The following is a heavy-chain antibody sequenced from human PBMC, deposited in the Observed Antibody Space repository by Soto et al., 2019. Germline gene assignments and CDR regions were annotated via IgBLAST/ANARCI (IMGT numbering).Heavy chain of an antibody. D-gene: IGHD2-2*02. CDR2: ISGSGGST. CDR3: AKDPRYCSSTSCYNADYYMDV. V-gene: IGHV3-23*01. Sequence: PGGSLRLSCAASGFTFSSYAMSWVRQAPGKGLEWVSAISGSGGSTYYADPVKGRFTISRDNSKNTLYLQMNSLRAEDTAVYYCAKDPRYCSSTSCYNADYYMDVWGKGTTVTVSS. CDR1: GFTFSSYA. J-gene: IGHJ6*03.